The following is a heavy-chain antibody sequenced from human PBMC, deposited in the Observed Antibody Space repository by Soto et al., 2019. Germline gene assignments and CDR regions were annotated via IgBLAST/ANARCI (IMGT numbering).Heavy chain of an antibody. CDR2: ISPYNDQT. J-gene: IGHJ6*02. Sequence: QVQLVQSASEVMKPGASVKVSCKASGYTFIRYGITWVRQAPGQRLEWMGWISPYNDQTIYAQKLQGRVTMTADTSTRTVYMQLRSLKSDDTAVYYCARGGYYDNVWGKWSPYGLDVWGQGTSVTVSS. D-gene: IGHD3-16*01. V-gene: IGHV1-18*01. CDR1: GYTFIRYG. CDR3: ARGGYYDNVWGKWSPYGLDV.